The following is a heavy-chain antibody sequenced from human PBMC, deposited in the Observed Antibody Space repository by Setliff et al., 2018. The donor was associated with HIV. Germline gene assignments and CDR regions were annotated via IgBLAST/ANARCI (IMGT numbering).Heavy chain of an antibody. J-gene: IGHJ5*01. D-gene: IGHD2-8*02. V-gene: IGHV5-51*01. Sequence: GESLKISCKGSGYSFTSYWIGWVRQMPGKGLEWMGIIYPGDSDTRYSPSFQGQVTMSVDKSISTAYLQWTALEASDTAMYFCAKGAEHCTATSCYSWFDFWGQGSLVTVSS. CDR3: AKGAEHCTATSCYSWFDF. CDR1: GYSFTSYW. CDR2: IYPGDSDT.